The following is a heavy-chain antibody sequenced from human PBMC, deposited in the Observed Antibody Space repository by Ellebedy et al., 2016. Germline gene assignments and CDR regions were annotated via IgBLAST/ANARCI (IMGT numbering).Heavy chain of an antibody. CDR1: HATIKTFS. CDR3: TRSVRASGWADP. Sequence: SETLSLTCTVSHATIKTFSWSWIRQPPGKPLEWIGDIFYNGTTIYHPSLKTRLTMSRDMSKKEFSVKMTSVTAADTAFYYCTRSVRASGWADPWGQGILVIVS. J-gene: IGHJ5*02. V-gene: IGHV4-59*01. D-gene: IGHD6-19*01. CDR2: IFYNGTT.